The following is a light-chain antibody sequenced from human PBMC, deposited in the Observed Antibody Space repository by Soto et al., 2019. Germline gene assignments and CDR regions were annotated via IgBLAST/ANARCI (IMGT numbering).Light chain of an antibody. J-gene: IGLJ1*01. CDR1: SSDFGNYNL. V-gene: IGLV2-23*02. CDR3: GTWDSSLSAV. Sequence: QSALTQPASVSGSPGQSITISCTGTSSDFGNYNLVSWYQQHPGKVPKLILFEVNKRPSGVSGRFSGSKSGNTASLTISGLQAEDEADYYCGTWDSSLSAVFGTWTKLTVL. CDR2: EVN.